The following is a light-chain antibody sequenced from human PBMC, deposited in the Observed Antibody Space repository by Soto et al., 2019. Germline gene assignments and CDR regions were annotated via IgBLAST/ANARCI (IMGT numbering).Light chain of an antibody. CDR3: SSYTSSSTLV. Sequence: QSVLTQPASVSGSPGQSITISCTGTSSDVGGYNYVSWYQQHPGKAPKVMIYEVSNRPSGVSNRFSGSKSGNTASLTISVLQAVDEADYYCSSYTSSSTLVFGTGTKLTVL. CDR1: SSDVGGYNY. J-gene: IGLJ1*01. V-gene: IGLV2-14*01. CDR2: EVS.